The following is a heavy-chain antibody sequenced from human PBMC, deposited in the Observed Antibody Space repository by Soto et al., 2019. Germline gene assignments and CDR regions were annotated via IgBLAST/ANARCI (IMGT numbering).Heavy chain of an antibody. CDR3: ATASHCNKGRCSLGLIGDRAFDI. CDR1: GLTFSAYG. Sequence: QARLVESGGGVVQPGRSLRLSCEASGLTFSAYGMHWVRQAPGKGLEWVATISYDGSKKYFGDSVKGRFTISRDNSKSTLYLEMNSLRTEDTAVYYCATASHCNKGRCSLGLIGDRAFDIWGQGTMVTVSS. D-gene: IGHD2-8*01. CDR2: ISYDGSKK. J-gene: IGHJ3*02. V-gene: IGHV3-30*03.